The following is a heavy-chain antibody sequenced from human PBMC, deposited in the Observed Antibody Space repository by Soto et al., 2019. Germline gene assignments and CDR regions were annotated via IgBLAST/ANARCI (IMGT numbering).Heavy chain of an antibody. V-gene: IGHV3-21*01. J-gene: IGHJ3*02. CDR1: GLTFSRYT. CDR3: ARGGRIMITFGGVIAPDDAFDI. Sequence: AVGSMRLSCGVCGLTFSRYTMYWFRQAPGQGLEWVSSISSSSSYIYYADSVKGRFTISRDNAKNSLYLQMNSLRAEDTAVYYCARGGRIMITFGGVIAPDDAFDISGQGTMVTVSS. CDR2: ISSSSSYI. D-gene: IGHD3-16*02.